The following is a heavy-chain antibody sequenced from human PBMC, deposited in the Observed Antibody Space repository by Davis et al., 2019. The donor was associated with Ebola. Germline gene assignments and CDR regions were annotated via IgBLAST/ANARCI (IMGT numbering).Heavy chain of an antibody. CDR1: GLTFTNSA. CDR2: MSDSGGST. Sequence: EGSLRLSCAASGLTFTNSAMSWVRQAPGKGLEWVSGMSDSGGSTYYAASVKGRFTISRDNSRNTLYLQMNSLRDEDTAVYYCARECSDGVHWWFDPWGQGTLVTASS. V-gene: IGHV3-23*01. CDR3: ARECSDGVHWWFDP. J-gene: IGHJ5*02. D-gene: IGHD2-15*01.